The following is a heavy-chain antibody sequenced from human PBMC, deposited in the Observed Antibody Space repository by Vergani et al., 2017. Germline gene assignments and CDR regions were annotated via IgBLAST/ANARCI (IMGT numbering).Heavy chain of an antibody. V-gene: IGHV3-9*01. CDR1: GFTFDDYA. CDR3: ARDALSGGDAFDI. D-gene: IGHD3-10*01. CDR2: ISWNSGSI. Sequence: EVQLVESGGGLVQPGRSLRLSCAASGFTFDDYAMHWVRQAPGKGLEWVSGISWNSGSIGYADSVKGRFTISRDNAKNSLYLQMNSLRAEDTAVYYCARDALSGGDAFDIWGQGTMVTVSS. J-gene: IGHJ3*02.